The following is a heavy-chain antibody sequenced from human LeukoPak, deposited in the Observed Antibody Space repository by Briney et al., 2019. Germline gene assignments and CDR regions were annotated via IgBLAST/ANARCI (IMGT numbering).Heavy chain of an antibody. CDR2: INPNSGGT. D-gene: IGHD3-3*01. CDR3: ARGPSIFGVVIIPRP. V-gene: IGHV1-2*02. CDR1: GYTFTGYY. J-gene: IGHJ4*02. Sequence: ASVTVSCKASGYTFTGYYMHWVRQAPGQGLEWMGWINPNSGGTNYAQKFQGRVTMTRDTSISTAYMELSRLRSDDTAVYYCARGPSIFGVVIIPRPWGQGTLVTVSS.